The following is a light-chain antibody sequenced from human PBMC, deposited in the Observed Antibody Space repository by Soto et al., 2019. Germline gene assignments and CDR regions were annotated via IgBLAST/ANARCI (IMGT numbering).Light chain of an antibody. CDR2: DAS. CDR3: QQRSNWPPYT. Sequence: EIVLTQSPATLSLSPGERATLSCRASQRVSSYLAWYQQKPGQAPRLLIYDASNRATGIPARFSGSGSGTDFTITISSLEPEDFAVYYCQQRSNWPPYTFGQGTKLEIK. J-gene: IGKJ2*01. CDR1: QRVSSY. V-gene: IGKV3-11*01.